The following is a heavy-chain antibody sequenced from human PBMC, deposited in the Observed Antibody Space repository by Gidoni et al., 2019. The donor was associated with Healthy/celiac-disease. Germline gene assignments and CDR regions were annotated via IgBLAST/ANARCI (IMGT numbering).Heavy chain of an antibody. CDR2: INPSGGST. J-gene: IGHJ4*02. V-gene: IGHV1-46*01. D-gene: IGHD5-12*01. CDR3: ARDREWLRWRGYFDY. Sequence: QVQLVQSGAEVKKPGASVKVSCKASGYTFTSYYMHWVRQAPGQGLEWMGIINPSGGSTSYAQKFQGRVTMTRDTSTSTVYMELSSLRSEDTAVYYCARDREWLRWRGYFDYWGQGTLVTVSS. CDR1: GYTFTSYY.